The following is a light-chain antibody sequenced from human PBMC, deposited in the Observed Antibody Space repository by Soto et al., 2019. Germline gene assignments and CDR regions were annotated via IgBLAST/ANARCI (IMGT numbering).Light chain of an antibody. V-gene: IGKV1-5*01. CDR1: QSVGTW. CDR2: GAS. J-gene: IGKJ1*01. Sequence: DIQMTQSPSTLSASVVVRFTITCLASQSVGTWVAWYQQKPGKAPKLLIYGASNLESGVPSRFSGSGYGTEFTLTITTLQPDDFATYFCQQYNRNTWSFGPGTKVDIK. CDR3: QQYNRNTWS.